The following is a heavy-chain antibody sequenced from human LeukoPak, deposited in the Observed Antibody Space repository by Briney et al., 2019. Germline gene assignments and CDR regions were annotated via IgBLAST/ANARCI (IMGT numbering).Heavy chain of an antibody. V-gene: IGHV3-21*01. CDR1: GFTFSSYS. J-gene: IGHJ5*02. Sequence: GGSLRLSCTASGFTFSSYSMNWVRQAPGKGLEWVSSISTSSSYIYYADSVKGRFTISRDNARNALYLQMNTLRAEDTAVYSCARGADGVSSNSRGWFDPWGQGTLVTVSS. D-gene: IGHD2-15*01. CDR2: ISTSSSYI. CDR3: ARGADGVSSNSRGWFDP.